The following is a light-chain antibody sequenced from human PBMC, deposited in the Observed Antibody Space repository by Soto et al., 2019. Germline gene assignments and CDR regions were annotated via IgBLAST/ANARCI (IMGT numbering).Light chain of an antibody. J-gene: IGKJ2*01. CDR3: QQRSNWPPMYT. CDR1: QSVSSY. Sequence: EIMLTQSPATLSFSPGESATLSCTAIQSVSSYLAWYQQKPGQAPRLLIYDASNRATGIPARFSGSGSGTDFTLTISSLEPEDFAVYYCQQRSNWPPMYTFGQGTKVDIK. CDR2: DAS. V-gene: IGKV3-11*01.